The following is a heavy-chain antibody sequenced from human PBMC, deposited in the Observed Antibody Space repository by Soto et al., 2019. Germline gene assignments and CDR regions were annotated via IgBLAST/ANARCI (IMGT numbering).Heavy chain of an antibody. CDR3: ARDPPGSRSYSYDY. CDR2: ISPAGDT. V-gene: IGHV3-66*01. J-gene: IGHJ4*02. Sequence: GGSLRLSCAASGITVSNNYMSWFRQAPGKGLEWVSAISPAGDTYYADSVKGRFTISRDNSKNTLYFQMNSLRAEDTAVYYCARDPPGSRSYSYDYWGQGTLVTVSS. D-gene: IGHD3-10*01. CDR1: GITVSNNY.